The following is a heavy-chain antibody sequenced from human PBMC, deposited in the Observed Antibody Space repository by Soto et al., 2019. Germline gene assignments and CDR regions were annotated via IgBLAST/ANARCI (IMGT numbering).Heavy chain of an antibody. CDR1: GFTFSSYE. CDR3: ARDGRQWLVDAFDI. Sequence: EVQLVESGGGLVQPGGSLRLSCAASGFTFSSYEMNWVRQAPGKGLEWVSYISSSGSTIYYADSVKGRFTISRDNAKNSLYLQMNSLRAEDTAVYYCARDGRQWLVDAFDIWGQGTMVTVSS. V-gene: IGHV3-48*03. D-gene: IGHD6-19*01. J-gene: IGHJ3*02. CDR2: ISSSGSTI.